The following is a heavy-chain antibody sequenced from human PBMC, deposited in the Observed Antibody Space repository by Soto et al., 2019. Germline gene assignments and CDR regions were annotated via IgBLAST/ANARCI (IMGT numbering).Heavy chain of an antibody. V-gene: IGHV1-2*02. CDR1: GYTFTGYY. J-gene: IGHJ6*02. D-gene: IGHD6-6*01. Sequence: ASVKVSFKASGYTFTGYYMHWVRQAPGQGLEWMGWINPKSGGTNYAQKLQGRVTMTRDTSISTAYMELSRLRSDDTAVYYWARGAARSPDLNYYYGMDVWGQGTTVTVSS. CDR3: ARGAARSPDLNYYYGMDV. CDR2: INPKSGGT.